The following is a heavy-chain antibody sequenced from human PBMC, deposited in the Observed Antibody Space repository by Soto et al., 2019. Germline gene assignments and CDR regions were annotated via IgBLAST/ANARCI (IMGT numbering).Heavy chain of an antibody. Sequence: GGSLRLSCAASGFTVSSNYMSWVRQAPGKGLEWVSVIYSGGSTYYADSVKGRFTISRDNSKNTLYLQMNSLRAEDTAVYYCARAPSLSFWSGYYTDYYYYMDVWGKGTTVTVSS. CDR1: GFTVSSNY. D-gene: IGHD3-3*01. CDR3: ARAPSLSFWSGYYTDYYYYMDV. J-gene: IGHJ6*03. V-gene: IGHV3-66*01. CDR2: IYSGGST.